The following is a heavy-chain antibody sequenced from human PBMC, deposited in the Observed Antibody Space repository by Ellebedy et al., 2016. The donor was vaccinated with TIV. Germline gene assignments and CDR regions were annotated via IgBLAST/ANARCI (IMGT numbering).Heavy chain of an antibody. CDR3: ARVPKGSGSYYRWFDP. V-gene: IGHV1-8*01. Sequence: ASVKVSXKASGYIFTDYDINWVRQATGQGLEWMGWMNPNSGNTGYAQKFQGRVTMTRNTSISTAYMELSSLRSEDTAVYYCARVPKGSGSYYRWFDPWGQGTLVTVSS. D-gene: IGHD3-10*01. CDR1: GYIFTDYD. CDR2: MNPNSGNT. J-gene: IGHJ5*02.